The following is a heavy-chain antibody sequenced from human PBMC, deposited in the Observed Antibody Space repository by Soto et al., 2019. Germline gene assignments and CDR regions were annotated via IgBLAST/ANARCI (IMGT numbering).Heavy chain of an antibody. CDR3: ARPFDSSGWYDD. D-gene: IGHD6-19*01. J-gene: IGHJ5*02. Sequence: ADSLNTSCNSSGYIFSSHWIGLRRQMGGRRVESRWIIYPGDSDTRYSTSFQGQATISDDKPISTAYLQWSSLKASDSAIYYCARPFDSSGWYDDWGQGTLVTVSS. CDR2: IYPGDSDT. V-gene: IGHV5-51*01. CDR1: GYIFSSHW.